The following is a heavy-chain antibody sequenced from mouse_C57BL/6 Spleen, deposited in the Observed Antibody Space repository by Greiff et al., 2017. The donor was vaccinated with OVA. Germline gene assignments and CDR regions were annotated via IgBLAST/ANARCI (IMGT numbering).Heavy chain of an antibody. D-gene: IGHD1-1*01. Sequence: QVQLQQPGAELVKPGASVKLSCKASGYTFTSYWMHWVKQRPGRGLEWIGRIDPHGGGTKYTEKFKSKATLTVDKPSSTAYMQLSSLTSEDEEAADCARRCTGVAGVAMGDWGQGTSVTVAS. J-gene: IGHJ4*01. V-gene: IGHV1-72*01. CDR1: GYTFTSYW. CDR3: ARRCTGVAGVAMGD. CDR2: IDPHGGGT.